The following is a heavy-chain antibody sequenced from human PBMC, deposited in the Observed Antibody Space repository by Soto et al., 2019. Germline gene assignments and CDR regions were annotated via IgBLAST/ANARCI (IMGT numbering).Heavy chain of an antibody. CDR1: GGSVSSTSYY. Sequence: SETLSLTCTVSGGSVSSTSYYWSWIRQPPGKGLEWIGYIYNSGSTTYNPSLKSRVTMSVDTSKNQFSLKLSSVITADTAVYYCAREYSSSPNYFDYWGQGTLVTVSS. J-gene: IGHJ4*02. V-gene: IGHV4-61*01. CDR3: AREYSSSPNYFDY. CDR2: IYNSGST. D-gene: IGHD6-6*01.